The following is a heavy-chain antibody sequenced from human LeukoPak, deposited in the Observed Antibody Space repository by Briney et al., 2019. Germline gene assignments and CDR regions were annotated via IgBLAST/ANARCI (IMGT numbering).Heavy chain of an antibody. CDR2: ISAYNGNT. D-gene: IGHD1-26*01. Sequence: ASVKVSCKASGYTFTSYGISWVRQAPGQGLEWMGWISAYNGNTNYAQKLQGRVTMTTDTSTSTAYLELRSLRSDDTAVYYCARERHKLGATDLFDYWGQGTLVTVSS. J-gene: IGHJ4*02. V-gene: IGHV1-18*01. CDR1: GYTFTSYG. CDR3: ARERHKLGATDLFDY.